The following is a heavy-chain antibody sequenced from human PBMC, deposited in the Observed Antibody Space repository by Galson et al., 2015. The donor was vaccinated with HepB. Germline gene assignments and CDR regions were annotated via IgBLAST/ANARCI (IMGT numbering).Heavy chain of an antibody. CDR1: GFTFGSYG. V-gene: IGHV3-30*18. CDR2: ILNDGSSK. CDR3: AKEGVYKNYYFDY. Sequence: SLRLSCAASGFTFGSYGMHWVRQAPGKGLEWVAVILNDGSSKNYADSVKGRFTISRDNSKNTLYLQMNSLRTEDTAVYYCAKEGVYKNYYFDYWGRGTLVTVSS. D-gene: IGHD5/OR15-5a*01. J-gene: IGHJ4*02.